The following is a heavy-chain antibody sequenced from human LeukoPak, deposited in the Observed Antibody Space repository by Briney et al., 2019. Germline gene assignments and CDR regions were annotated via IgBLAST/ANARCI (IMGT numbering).Heavy chain of an antibody. CDR3: ARDLDSEYYYYYYGMDV. D-gene: IGHD3-9*01. Sequence: ASVKVSCKASGYTFTSYGISWVRQAPGQGLEWMGWISAYNGNTNYAQKLQGRVTMTTDTSTSTAYMELRSLRSDDTAVYYCARDLDSEYYYYYYGMDVWGQGTTVTVSS. CDR2: ISAYNGNT. J-gene: IGHJ6*02. V-gene: IGHV1-18*01. CDR1: GYTFTSYG.